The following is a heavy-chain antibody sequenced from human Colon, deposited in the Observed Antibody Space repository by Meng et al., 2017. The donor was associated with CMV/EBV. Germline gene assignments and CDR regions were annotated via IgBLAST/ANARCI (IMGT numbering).Heavy chain of an antibody. D-gene: IGHD5-12*01. CDR3: AKGGEEWLRYYYYYGMDV. Sequence: GESLKISCAASGFTFSNAWMHWVRQGPGKGLVWVSRINGDGSSTSYADSVRGRFTISRDNAKNSLYLQMNSLRAEDTAVYYCAKGGEEWLRYYYYYGMDVWGQGTTVTVSS. J-gene: IGHJ6*02. CDR2: INGDGSST. CDR1: GFTFSNAW. V-gene: IGHV3-74*01.